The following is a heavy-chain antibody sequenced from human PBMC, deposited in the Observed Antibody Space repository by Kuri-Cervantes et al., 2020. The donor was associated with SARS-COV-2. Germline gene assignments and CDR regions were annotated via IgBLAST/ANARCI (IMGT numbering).Heavy chain of an antibody. CDR2: IYSGGST. Sequence: GESLKISCAASGFTVSSNYMSWVRQAPGKGLEWVSVIYSGGSTYYADSVKGRFTISRDNAKNSLYLQMNSLRAEDTAVYYCAREGLGSTYYMDVWGKGTTVTVSS. J-gene: IGHJ6*03. CDR3: AREGLGSTYYMDV. CDR1: GFTVSSNY. V-gene: IGHV3-66*01. D-gene: IGHD2-2*01.